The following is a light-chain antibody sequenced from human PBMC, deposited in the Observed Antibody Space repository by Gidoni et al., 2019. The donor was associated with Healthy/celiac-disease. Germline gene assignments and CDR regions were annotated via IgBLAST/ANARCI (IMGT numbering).Light chain of an antibody. Sequence: DIQLTQSPSFLSASVGDRVTITCRDSQDISSYLAWYQQKPGKAPKRLIYAASTLQSGVPSRFSGSGSGTDFTLTISSLQPEDFATYYCQQLNSYPFTFGPGTKVDIK. CDR1: QDISSY. V-gene: IGKV1-9*01. CDR3: QQLNSYPFT. J-gene: IGKJ3*01. CDR2: AAS.